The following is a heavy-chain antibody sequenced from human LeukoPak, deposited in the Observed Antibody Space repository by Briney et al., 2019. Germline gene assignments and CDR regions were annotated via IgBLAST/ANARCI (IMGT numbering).Heavy chain of an antibody. CDR1: GGSFSGYY. Sequence: PSETLSLTCAVYGGSFSGYYWSWIRQPPGKGLEWIGEINHSGSTNYNPSLKSRVTISVDTSKNQFSLKLSSVTAADTAVYYCASTRRYSSSWYRTSGAFDIWGQGTMVTVSS. CDR3: ASTRRYSSSWYRTSGAFDI. V-gene: IGHV4-34*01. D-gene: IGHD6-13*01. J-gene: IGHJ3*02. CDR2: INHSGST.